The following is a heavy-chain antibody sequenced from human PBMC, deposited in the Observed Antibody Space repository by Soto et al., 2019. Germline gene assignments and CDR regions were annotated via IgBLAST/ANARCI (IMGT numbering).Heavy chain of an antibody. J-gene: IGHJ6*02. V-gene: IGHV3-9*01. CDR2: FKWNSGNV. CDR1: GFTFGDYA. CDR3: AKDRSSGSPYYGMDF. D-gene: IGHD3-10*01. Sequence: PGGSLRLSCAASGFTFGDYAMHWVRQVPGKGLEWVSGFKWNSGNVGYADSVKGRFTISRDNARNSLHLQMNSLRPEDTAVYYCAKDRSSGSPYYGMDFWGQGTMVTVSS.